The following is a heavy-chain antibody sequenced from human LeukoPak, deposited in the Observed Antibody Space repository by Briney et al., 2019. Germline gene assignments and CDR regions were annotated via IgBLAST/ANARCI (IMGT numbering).Heavy chain of an antibody. Sequence: PSQTLSLTCTVSGGPISSGSYYWSWIRQPAGKGLEWIGRIYTSGSTNYNPSLKSRVTISVDTSENQFSLKLSSVTAADTAVYYCARDPGETIFGETIYYGMDVWGQGTTVTVSS. D-gene: IGHD3-3*01. CDR1: GGPISSGSYY. V-gene: IGHV4-61*02. CDR3: ARDPGETIFGETIYYGMDV. J-gene: IGHJ6*02. CDR2: IYTSGST.